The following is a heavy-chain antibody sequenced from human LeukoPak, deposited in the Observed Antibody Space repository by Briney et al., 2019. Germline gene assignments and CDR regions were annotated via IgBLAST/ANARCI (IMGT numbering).Heavy chain of an antibody. CDR2: IYYSGTT. Sequence: SGTLSLTCTVSGGSISGYYWSWIRQPPGKGLEWIGYIYYSGTTNYNPSLRSRVTISVDTSKNQFSLRLSSVTATDTAVYYCARLHSSRAEEFDPWGQGILVTVSS. V-gene: IGHV4-59*01. CDR3: ARLHSSRAEEFDP. CDR1: GGSISGYY. J-gene: IGHJ5*02.